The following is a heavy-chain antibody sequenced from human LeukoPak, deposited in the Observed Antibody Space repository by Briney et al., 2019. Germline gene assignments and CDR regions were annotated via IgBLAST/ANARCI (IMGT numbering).Heavy chain of an antibody. V-gene: IGHV3-15*01. CDR1: GFTFSSYG. Sequence: GGSLRLSCAASGFTFSSYGMHWVRQAPGKGLEWVGRIKSKTDGGTTDYAAPVKGRFTISRDDSKNTLYLQMNSLKTEDTAVYYCTTYYYDSSGYYELSYFDYWGQGTLVTVSS. CDR2: IKSKTDGGTT. CDR3: TTYYYDSSGYYELSYFDY. J-gene: IGHJ4*02. D-gene: IGHD3-22*01.